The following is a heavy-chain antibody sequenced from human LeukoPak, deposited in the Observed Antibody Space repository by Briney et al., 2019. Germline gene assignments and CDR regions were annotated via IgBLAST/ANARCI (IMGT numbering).Heavy chain of an antibody. D-gene: IGHD3-16*02. Sequence: ASVKVSCKASGYTFTSYGIGWVRQAPGQGLEWMGWISAYNGNTNYAQKLQGRVTMTTDTSTSTAYMELSSLRSEDTAVYYCARVRLGELSLAYWGQGTLVTVSS. CDR2: ISAYNGNT. CDR1: GYTFTSYG. V-gene: IGHV1-18*01. CDR3: ARVRLGELSLAY. J-gene: IGHJ4*02.